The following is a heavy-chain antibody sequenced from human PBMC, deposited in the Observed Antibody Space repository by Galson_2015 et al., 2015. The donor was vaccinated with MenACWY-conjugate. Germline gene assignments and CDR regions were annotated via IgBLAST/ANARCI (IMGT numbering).Heavy chain of an antibody. V-gene: IGHV4-59*01. J-gene: IGHJ4*02. CDR1: GGSISTYY. CDR2: VYYSGST. D-gene: IGHD3-10*01. Sequence: ETLSLTCTVSGGSISTYYWNWIRQSPTKGLEWIGYVYYSGSTNYNSSLKSRVTISVDTSKNQFSLKLTSVTAADTAVYYCARDIRMLRGIMGLWGQGTLVTVSS. CDR3: ARDIRMLRGIMGL.